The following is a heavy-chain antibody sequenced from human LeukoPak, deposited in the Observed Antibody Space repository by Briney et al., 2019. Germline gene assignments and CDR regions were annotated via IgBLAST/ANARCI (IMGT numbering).Heavy chain of an antibody. V-gene: IGHV3-20*04. D-gene: IGHD5-12*01. J-gene: IGHJ5*02. CDR3: AREGYRGYEGWFDP. CDR2: INWNGNT. CDR1: GFTFDDYG. Sequence: GSLRLSCAASGFTFDDYGMSWVRQAPGKGLEWVSGINWNGNTNYADSVKGRFTVSRDNAKNSLYLQMNSLRAEDTALYYCAREGYRGYEGWFDPWGQGTLVTVSS.